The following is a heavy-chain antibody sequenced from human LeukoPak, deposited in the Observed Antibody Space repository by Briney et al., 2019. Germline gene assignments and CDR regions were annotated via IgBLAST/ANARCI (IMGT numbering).Heavy chain of an antibody. V-gene: IGHV3-21*01. CDR1: GFTFSSYS. Sequence: GGSLRLSCAASGFTFSSYSMNWVRQAPGKGLEWVSSISSSSSYIYYADSVKGRFTISRGNAKNSLYLQMNSLRAEDTAVYYCARLPTLYYDILTGYHDYWGQGALVTVSS. CDR2: ISSSSSYI. CDR3: ARLPTLYYDILTGYHDY. D-gene: IGHD3-9*01. J-gene: IGHJ4*02.